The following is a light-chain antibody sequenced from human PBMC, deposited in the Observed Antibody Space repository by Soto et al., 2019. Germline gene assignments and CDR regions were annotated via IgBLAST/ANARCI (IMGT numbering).Light chain of an antibody. CDR2: AAT. V-gene: IGKV1-39*01. Sequence: DIQMTQSPSSLSASVGDRVTITCRPSQSISSFVHWYQQKPGRAPKLLIYAATTLQGGVPSRFSGSESGTDLTLTISSLQAEDFATYYCQQSFSTPLTFGVGTKVEIK. CDR3: QQSFSTPLT. CDR1: QSISSF. J-gene: IGKJ4*01.